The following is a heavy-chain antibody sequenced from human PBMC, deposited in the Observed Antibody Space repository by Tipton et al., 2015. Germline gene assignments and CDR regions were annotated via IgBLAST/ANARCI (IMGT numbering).Heavy chain of an antibody. CDR2: VIPVFGTT. D-gene: IGHD1-26*01. CDR3: AIIVGARRIY. V-gene: IGHV1-69*01. Sequence: QLVQSGAEVKKPGSSVKVSCKTSGGTFSIFNINWLRQAPGQGLEWMGGVIPVFGTTNYTRKLYGRVTITADESTSTVYTDLRSLKSDDTAVYYCAIIVGARRIYWGQGTLVTVAS. J-gene: IGHJ4*02. CDR1: GGTFSIFN.